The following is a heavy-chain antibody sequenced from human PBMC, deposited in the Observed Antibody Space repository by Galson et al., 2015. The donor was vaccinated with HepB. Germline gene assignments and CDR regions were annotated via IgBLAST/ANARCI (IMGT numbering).Heavy chain of an antibody. D-gene: IGHD4-11*01. J-gene: IGHJ6*02. V-gene: IGHV3-30-3*01. CDR1: GFSFSSYA. CDR3: ARVPGTTALGYYYGMDV. Sequence: SLRLSCAASGFSFSSYAMHWVRQGPGKGLDWVAVILYDGNNKYYADSVKGRFTISRDNSKNMLFLQMNSLRSEDTAVYYCARVPGTTALGYYYGMDVWGQGTTVTVSS. CDR2: ILYDGNNK.